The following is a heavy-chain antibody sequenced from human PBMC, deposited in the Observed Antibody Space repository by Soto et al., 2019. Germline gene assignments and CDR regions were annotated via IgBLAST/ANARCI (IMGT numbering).Heavy chain of an antibody. D-gene: IGHD3-10*01. CDR1: GFTFGDYA. CDR2: FKWNSGDV. V-gene: IGHV3-9*01. CDR3: AKDRSSGSPYYGMDF. J-gene: IGHJ6*02. Sequence: GGSLRLSCAASGFTFGDYAMHWVRQVPGKGLEWVSGFKWNSGDVGYADSVKGRFTISRDNARNSLYLQMNSLRPEDTAVYYCAKDRSSGSPYYGMDFWGQGTMVTVS.